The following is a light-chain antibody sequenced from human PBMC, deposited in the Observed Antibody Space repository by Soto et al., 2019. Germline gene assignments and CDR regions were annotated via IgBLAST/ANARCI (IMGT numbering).Light chain of an antibody. CDR3: QQLNNYART. Sequence: DIQLTQSAPFLSASVGDRVTITCRASQGFSSDLAWYQQKPGKAPKLLIYAASTLQSGVPSRFSGSRCVTEFTLTISTLQPEDFATYYCQQLNNYARTFGQGTKVVIK. CDR2: AAS. J-gene: IGKJ1*01. CDR1: QGFSSD. V-gene: IGKV1-9*01.